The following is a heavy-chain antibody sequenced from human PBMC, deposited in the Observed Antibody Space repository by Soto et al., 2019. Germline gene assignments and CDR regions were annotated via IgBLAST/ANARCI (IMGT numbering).Heavy chain of an antibody. D-gene: IGHD3-22*01. V-gene: IGHV4-39*01. J-gene: IGHJ5*02. CDR2: IYHTGNA. Sequence: TSETLSLTCSVSGDSISNSRFYWAWIRQPPGEGLEWIGSIYHTGNAYYNPPLKSRVTISVDTSKNQFSLKLTSVTAADAALYYCARDFFDSSDYTTNWFDPWGQGTLVTVSS. CDR3: ARDFFDSSDYTTNWFDP. CDR1: GDSISNSRFY.